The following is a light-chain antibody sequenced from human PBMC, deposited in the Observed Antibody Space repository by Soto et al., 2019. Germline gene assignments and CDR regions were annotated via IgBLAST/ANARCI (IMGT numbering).Light chain of an antibody. Sequence: ENVLTQSPATLSLSPGERATLSCRASQSVSSYLAWYQQKPGQAPRLLIYDASNRAPGIPARFSGSGSGTDFTLTISSLEPEDFAVYYCQQRSNWPPWTFGQGTKVEIK. CDR1: QSVSSY. CDR2: DAS. V-gene: IGKV3-11*01. J-gene: IGKJ1*01. CDR3: QQRSNWPPWT.